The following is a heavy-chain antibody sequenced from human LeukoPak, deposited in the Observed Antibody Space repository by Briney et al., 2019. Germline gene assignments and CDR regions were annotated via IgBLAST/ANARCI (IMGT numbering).Heavy chain of an antibody. CDR1: GFTFSSYW. Sequence: PGGSLRLSCAASGFTFSSYWMSWVRQAPGKGLEWVANIKQDGSEKYYADSVKGRFTISRDNAKNSLYLQMNSLRAEDTAVYYCARVTWSGSYHFDYWGQGTLVTVSS. D-gene: IGHD1-26*01. J-gene: IGHJ4*02. CDR3: ARVTWSGSYHFDY. V-gene: IGHV3-7*01. CDR2: IKQDGSEK.